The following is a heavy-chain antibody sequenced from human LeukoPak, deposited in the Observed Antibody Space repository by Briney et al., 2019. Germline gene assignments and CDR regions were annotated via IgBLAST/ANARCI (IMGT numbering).Heavy chain of an antibody. CDR3: ARTSTGWLFPPNWFDP. V-gene: IGHV4-31*03. Sequence: SETLSLTCTVSGGSISSGGYYWSWIRQHPGKGLEWIGYIYYSGSTYYNPSLKSRVTISVDTSKNQFSLKLSSVTAADTAVYDCARTSTGWLFPPNWFDPWGQGTLVTVSS. D-gene: IGHD3-22*01. CDR2: IYYSGST. J-gene: IGHJ5*02. CDR1: GGSISSGGYY.